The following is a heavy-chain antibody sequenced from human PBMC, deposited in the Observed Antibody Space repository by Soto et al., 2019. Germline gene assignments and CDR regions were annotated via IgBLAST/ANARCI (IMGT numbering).Heavy chain of an antibody. CDR3: ARYIYGQGFQA. J-gene: IGHJ5*02. D-gene: IGHD3-3*02. Sequence: QVQLVQPGAEVRKPGASVKVSCKASGDIFTNFDFNWVRQATGQGLEWIGWMRAKSGDTGHDQKFQGRVRITRDTSMSTAYMELSSLRAEDTAVYYCARYIYGQGFQAWGQGTLVFVSS. V-gene: IGHV1-8*01. CDR1: GDIFTNFD. CDR2: MRAKSGDT.